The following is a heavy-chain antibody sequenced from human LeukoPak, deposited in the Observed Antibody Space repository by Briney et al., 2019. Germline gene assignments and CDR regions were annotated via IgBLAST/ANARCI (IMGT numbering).Heavy chain of an antibody. CDR2: ISSSSSYI. J-gene: IGHJ4*02. Sequence: GGSLRLSCAASGFTFSSYSMNWVRQAPGKGLEWVSYISSSSSYIKYADSVKGRFTISRDNAKNSLYLQMNSLRAGDTAVYYCAKPHFDDWGQGTLVTVSS. CDR3: AKPHFDD. V-gene: IGHV3-21*01. CDR1: GFTFSSYS.